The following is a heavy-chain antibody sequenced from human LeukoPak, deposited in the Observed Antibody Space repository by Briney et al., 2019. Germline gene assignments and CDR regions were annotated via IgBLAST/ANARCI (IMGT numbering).Heavy chain of an antibody. CDR1: AFTFSSYG. J-gene: IGHJ3*02. Sequence: GGSLRLSCAASAFTFSSYGMSWVRQAPGRGLEWVSAISGGGDTTYYADSVRGRFPISRDNSRNTLYLQMNSLRAEDTAVYYCAKIARYYDSSGYPDLDPFDIWGQGTRVTVSS. V-gene: IGHV3-23*01. CDR3: AKIARYYDSSGYPDLDPFDI. D-gene: IGHD3-22*01. CDR2: ISGGGDTT.